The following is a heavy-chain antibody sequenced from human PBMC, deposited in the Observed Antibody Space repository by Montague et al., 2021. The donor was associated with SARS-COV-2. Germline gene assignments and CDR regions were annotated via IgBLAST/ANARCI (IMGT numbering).Heavy chain of an antibody. Sequence: SETLSLTCTVSGGSISSNYWSWIRHPPGKGLEWIGYINYSGSTNYNPSLKSRVTIAVDTSKNQFSLKLSSMTAADTAVYYCARGSGWMGNAFDIWGQGTMVTVSS. CDR1: GGSISSNY. CDR2: INYSGST. V-gene: IGHV4-59*01. CDR3: ARGSGWMGNAFDI. J-gene: IGHJ3*02. D-gene: IGHD6-19*01.